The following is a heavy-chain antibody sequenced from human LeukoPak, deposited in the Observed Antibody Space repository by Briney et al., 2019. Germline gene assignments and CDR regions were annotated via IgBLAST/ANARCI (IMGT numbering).Heavy chain of an antibody. V-gene: IGHV3-21*01. CDR1: GFTFSSYS. CDR2: ISSSSSYI. J-gene: IGHJ4*02. Sequence: GGSLRLSCAASGFTFSSYSMNWVRQAPGKGLEWVSSISSSSSYIYYADSVKGRFTISRDNAKNSLYLQMNSLRAEDTAVYYCANSPYDSSGYYAYWGQGTLVTVSS. CDR3: ANSPYDSSGYYAY. D-gene: IGHD3-22*01.